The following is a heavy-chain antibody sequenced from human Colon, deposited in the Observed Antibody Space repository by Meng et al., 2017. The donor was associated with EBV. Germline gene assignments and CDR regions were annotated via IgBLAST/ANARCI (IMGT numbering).Heavy chain of an antibody. CDR3: ARGNDYNAPSFDY. J-gene: IGHJ4*02. CDR1: GASISTNNW. Sequence: QGQLAEARSGLREPSGSLAFTCDVSGASISTNNWLSCVSQPPGKGLEWIGEIYHGGITNYNPSLKSRVTISVDRSNDQFSLSLSSVTAADTAVYYCARGNDYNAPSFDYWGQGTLVTVSS. D-gene: IGHD5-24*01. CDR2: IYHGGIT. V-gene: IGHV4-4*02.